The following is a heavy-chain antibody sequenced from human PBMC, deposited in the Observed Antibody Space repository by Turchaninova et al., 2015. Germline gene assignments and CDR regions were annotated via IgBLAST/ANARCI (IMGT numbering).Heavy chain of an antibody. D-gene: IGHD3-22*01. CDR2: IKCKTDCRTK. J-gene: IGHJ5*02. Sequence: EVRLVDSGGGSVKPGGSLRLSCAASGFTFSDAWMHLGGQGHGQGMVLVGQIKCKTDCRTKYYGATFKCMITITRDDSKNMFYLQMNSRKTDDTGLYYCITDPFDSSDYPRGQGTLFTVSS. V-gene: IGHV3-15*01. CDR1: GFTFSDAW. CDR3: ITDPFDSSDYP.